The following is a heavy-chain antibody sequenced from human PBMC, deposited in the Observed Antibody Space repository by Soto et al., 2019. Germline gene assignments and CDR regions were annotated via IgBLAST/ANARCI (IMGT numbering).Heavy chain of an antibody. CDR3: ATTRGIAVGGSFDY. J-gene: IGHJ4*02. CDR2: LYSGST. D-gene: IGHD6-19*01. V-gene: IGHV4-39*01. Sequence: SQTLSLTCTVSGVSISSKNFYWGWIRQSPGKGLEWIGTLYSGSTFSSLSLKNRVTISVDTSKNQVSLKLRSVAAADTAIYYCATTRGIAVGGSFDYWGQGIQVTVSS. CDR1: GVSISSKNFY.